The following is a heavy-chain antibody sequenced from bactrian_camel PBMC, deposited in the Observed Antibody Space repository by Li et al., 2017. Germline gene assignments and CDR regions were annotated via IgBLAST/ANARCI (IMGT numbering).Heavy chain of an antibody. CDR3: ASGPRAGLTNAPLAQSRYNL. CDR1: GYPYDNTC. CDR2: FCTYGLTT. D-gene: IGHD5*01. Sequence: VQLVESGGGSVQAGGSLRLSCTVSGYPYDNTCLGWFRQAPGKDREGVAVFCTYGLTTYYADSVKGRFTIGQDNTRNTLYLQMNSLKPEDTAMYYCASGPRAGLTNAPLAQSRYNLWGRGTQVTVS. J-gene: IGHJ4*01. V-gene: IGHV3S1*01.